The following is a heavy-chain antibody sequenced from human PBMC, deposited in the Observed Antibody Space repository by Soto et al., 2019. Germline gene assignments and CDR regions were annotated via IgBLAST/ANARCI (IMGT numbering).Heavy chain of an antibody. V-gene: IGHV3-53*01. Sequence: GSLRLSCAASGFTFSNAWMNWVRQAPGKGLEWVALIYNGGRTYYADSVKGRFTISKDTSKNTLYLQVNSLRAEDMAVYYCATDRGGSLDFWGQGTLVTVSS. CDR3: ATDRGGSLDF. CDR2: IYNGGRT. D-gene: IGHD3-16*01. J-gene: IGHJ4*02. CDR1: GFTFSNAW.